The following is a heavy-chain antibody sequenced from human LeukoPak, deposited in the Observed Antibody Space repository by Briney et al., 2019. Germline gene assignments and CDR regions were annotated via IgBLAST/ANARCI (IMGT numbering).Heavy chain of an antibody. J-gene: IGHJ4*02. CDR1: GGSLSGYY. CDR3: ARGLYYYDSSGYYY. D-gene: IGHD3-22*01. V-gene: IGHV4-34*01. Sequence: SETLSLTCAVYGGSLSGYYWSWLRQPPGKGLEWLGEINHSGSTNYNPSLKSRVTISVDTSKNQFSLKLSSVTAADTAVYYCARGLYYYDSSGYYYWGQGTLVTVSS. CDR2: INHSGST.